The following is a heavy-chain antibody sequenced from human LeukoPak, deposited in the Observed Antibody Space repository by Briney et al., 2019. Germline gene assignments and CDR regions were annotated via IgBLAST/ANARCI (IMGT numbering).Heavy chain of an antibody. CDR3: ARGRRSSAFDI. CDR2: IIPILGIA. Sequence: SVKVSCKASGGTFSSYATSWVRQAPGHGLEWRGRIIPILGIANYGQKFQGRVTITADKSTSTAYMELSSLRSEDTAVCYCARGRRSSAFDIWGQGTMVTVSS. D-gene: IGHD2-15*01. V-gene: IGHV1-69*04. J-gene: IGHJ3*02. CDR1: GGTFSSYA.